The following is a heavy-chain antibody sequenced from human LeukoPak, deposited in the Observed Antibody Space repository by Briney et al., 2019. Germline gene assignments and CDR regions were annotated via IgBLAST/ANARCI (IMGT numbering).Heavy chain of an antibody. D-gene: IGHD4-23*01. J-gene: IGHJ4*02. Sequence: SETLSLTCTVSGGSISSYYWSWIRQPPGKGLECIGSIYYSGSTNYNPSLKSRVTISVDKSKNQFSLKLSPVTAADTAVYYCARIIYGGNSYFDYWGQGTLVTVSS. CDR3: ARIIYGGNSYFDY. V-gene: IGHV4-59*12. CDR1: GGSISSYY. CDR2: IYYSGST.